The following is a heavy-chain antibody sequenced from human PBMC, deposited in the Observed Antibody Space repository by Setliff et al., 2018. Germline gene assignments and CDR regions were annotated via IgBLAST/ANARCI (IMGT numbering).Heavy chain of an antibody. V-gene: IGHV4-39*07. CDR1: GGSISSDSYQ. CDR3: ARETTMTYYFYYMDV. Sequence: SETLSLTCTVSGGSISSDSYQWGWVRQTPGKGLEWIGEINHSGSTNYNPSLKTRVTISVDTSKNQFSLTLSSVTAADTAVYYCARETTMTYYFYYMDVWGKGTTVTVSS. D-gene: IGHD4-17*01. CDR2: INHSGST. J-gene: IGHJ6*03.